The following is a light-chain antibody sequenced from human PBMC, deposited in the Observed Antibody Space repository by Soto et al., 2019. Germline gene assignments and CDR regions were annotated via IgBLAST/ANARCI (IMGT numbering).Light chain of an antibody. V-gene: IGLV1-47*01. Sequence: QTVVTQPPSASGTPGQTVTISCSGSTSNLGSNFIYWYQQLPGAAPKLLISRNRQRPSGVPDRFSGSKSGTSGSLVISGLRSEDEADYHCASWDDSLSGVVFGGGTQLTVL. CDR1: TSNLGSNF. CDR2: RNR. CDR3: ASWDDSLSGVV. J-gene: IGLJ3*02.